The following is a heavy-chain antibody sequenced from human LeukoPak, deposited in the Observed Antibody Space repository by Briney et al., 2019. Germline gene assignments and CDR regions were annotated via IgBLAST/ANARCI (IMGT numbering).Heavy chain of an antibody. Sequence: GASVKVSCKASGYTFTSYDINWVRQATGQGLEWMGWMNPNSGNTGYAQKFQGRVTITRNTSISTAYMELSSLGSEDTAVYYCARGVGYYGSGRPTGFDYWGQGTLVTVSS. CDR1: GYTFTSYD. D-gene: IGHD3-10*01. CDR2: MNPNSGNT. V-gene: IGHV1-8*01. J-gene: IGHJ4*02. CDR3: ARGVGYYGSGRPTGFDY.